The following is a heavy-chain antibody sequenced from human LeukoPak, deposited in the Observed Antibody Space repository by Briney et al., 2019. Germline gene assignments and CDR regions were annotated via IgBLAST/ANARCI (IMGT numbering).Heavy chain of an antibody. Sequence: SETLSLTCSVSGDSISSYYWSWIRQPPGKGLEWIGYIYYSGSTNYNPSLKSRVTISVDTSKNQFSLKLSSVTAADTAVYYCARGIGGGYFDYWGQGTLVTVSS. J-gene: IGHJ4*02. CDR1: GDSISSYY. CDR3: ARGIGGGYFDY. CDR2: IYYSGST. D-gene: IGHD3-16*01. V-gene: IGHV4-59*01.